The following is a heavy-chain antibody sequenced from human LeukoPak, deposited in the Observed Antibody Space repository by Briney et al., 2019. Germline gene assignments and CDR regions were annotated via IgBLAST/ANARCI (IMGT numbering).Heavy chain of an antibody. Sequence: ASVKVSCKASGYTFTGYYMHWVRQAPGQGLEWMGWMNPNSGHTGYAQKFQGRVTMTRNTSISTAYMELSSLRSEDTAVYYCARGAAAGYWYFDLWGRGTLVTVSS. CDR3: ARGAAAGYWYFDL. CDR2: MNPNSGHT. V-gene: IGHV1-8*02. J-gene: IGHJ2*01. CDR1: GYTFTGYY. D-gene: IGHD6-13*01.